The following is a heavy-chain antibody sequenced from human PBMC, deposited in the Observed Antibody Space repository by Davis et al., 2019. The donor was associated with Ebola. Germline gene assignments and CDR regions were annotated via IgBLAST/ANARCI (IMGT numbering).Heavy chain of an antibody. CDR3: AKCGPELLTNYFYYYMDV. J-gene: IGHJ6*03. D-gene: IGHD1-26*01. V-gene: IGHV3-23*01. CDR2: ISGSGGNT. Sequence: GGSLRLSCAASGFTFSTYAMSWVRQAPGKGLEWVSAISGSGGNTYYADSVKGRFTISRDNSKNTLYLQMNSLRAEDTAVYYCAKCGPELLTNYFYYYMDVWGKGTTVTVSS. CDR1: GFTFSTYA.